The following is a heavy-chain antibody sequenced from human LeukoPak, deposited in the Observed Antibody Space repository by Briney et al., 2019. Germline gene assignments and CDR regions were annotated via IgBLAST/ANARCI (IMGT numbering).Heavy chain of an antibody. CDR3: TTERRYSSSWSTPFDY. V-gene: IGHV3-15*07. Sequence: GGSLRLSCAASGFTFSSYWMNWARQAPGKGLEWVGRIKSKTDGGTTDYAAPVKGRFTISRDDSKNTLYLQMNSLKIEDTAMYYCTTERRYSSSWSTPFDYWGQGTLVTVSS. D-gene: IGHD6-13*01. CDR2: IKSKTDGGTT. CDR1: GFTFSSYW. J-gene: IGHJ4*02.